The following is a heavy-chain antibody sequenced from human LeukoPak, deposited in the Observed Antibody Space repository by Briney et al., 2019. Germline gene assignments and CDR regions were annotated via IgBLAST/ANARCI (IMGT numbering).Heavy chain of an antibody. CDR1: GGSISSYY. J-gene: IGHJ4*02. Sequence: PSETLSLTCTVSGGSISSYYWSWIRQPPVKGLEWIGYIYYSGSTNYNPSLKSRVTISVDTSKNQFSLKLSSVTAADTAVYYCARGRYYFDYWGQGTLVTVSS. CDR2: IYYSGST. V-gene: IGHV4-59*08. D-gene: IGHD1-26*01. CDR3: ARGRYYFDY.